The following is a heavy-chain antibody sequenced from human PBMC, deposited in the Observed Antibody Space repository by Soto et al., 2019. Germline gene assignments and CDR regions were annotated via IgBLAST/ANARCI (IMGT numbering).Heavy chain of an antibody. Sequence: SETLSLTCTVSGGSISSSSYYWGWIRQPPGKGLEWIGSIYYSGSTYYNPSLKSRVTISVDTSKNQFSLKLSSVTAADTAVYYGARHHSLRTRSTSCYNWFDPWAREPLSPSPQ. CDR3: ARHHSLRTRSTSCYNWFDP. CDR1: GGSISSSSYY. CDR2: IYYSGST. V-gene: IGHV4-39*01. D-gene: IGHD2-2*01. J-gene: IGHJ5*02.